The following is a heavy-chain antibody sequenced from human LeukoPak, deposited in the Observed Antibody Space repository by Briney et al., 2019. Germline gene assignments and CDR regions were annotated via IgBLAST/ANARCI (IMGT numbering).Heavy chain of an antibody. CDR2: INHSGST. Sequence: SETLSLTCAVYGGSFSGYYWSWIRQPPGKGLEWIGEINHSGSTNYNPSLKSRVTISVDTSKNQFSLKLSSVTAADTAVYYCARAGGELRLHYFDYWAREPWSPSPQ. D-gene: IGHD1-7*01. CDR1: GGSFSGYY. J-gene: IGHJ4*02. V-gene: IGHV4-34*01. CDR3: ARAGGELRLHYFDY.